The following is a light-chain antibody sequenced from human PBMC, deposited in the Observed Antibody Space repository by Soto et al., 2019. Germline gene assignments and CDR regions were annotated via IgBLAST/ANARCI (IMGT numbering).Light chain of an antibody. CDR1: QSVSSY. Sequence: EILLTQSPATLSLSPGERATLSCRASQSVSSYLAWYQQKPGQAPRLLIYDASNRATGIPARFSGSGSGTDFTLTISSLEPEDFAVYYCQQRSNWPPIFGGGTKVDIK. V-gene: IGKV3-11*01. J-gene: IGKJ4*01. CDR3: QQRSNWPPI. CDR2: DAS.